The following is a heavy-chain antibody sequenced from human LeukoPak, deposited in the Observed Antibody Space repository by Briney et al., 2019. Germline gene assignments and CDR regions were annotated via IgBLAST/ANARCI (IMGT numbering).Heavy chain of an antibody. CDR1: GGSICSYY. V-gene: IGHV4-59*01. D-gene: IGHD3-10*01. Sequence: SQTLSLTCTVSGGSICSYYWSWIRQPPGKGLEWIGYIYYSGSTNYNPSLKSRVTISVDTSKNQFSLKLSSVTAADTAVYYCARHTYYYGSGKPRTPVNAFDIWGQGTMVTVSS. CDR2: IYYSGST. J-gene: IGHJ3*02. CDR3: ARHTYYYGSGKPRTPVNAFDI.